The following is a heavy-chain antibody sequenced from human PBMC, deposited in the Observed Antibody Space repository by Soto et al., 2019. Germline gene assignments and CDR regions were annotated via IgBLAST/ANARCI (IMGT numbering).Heavy chain of an antibody. J-gene: IGHJ6*03. V-gene: IGHV3-23*01. CDR3: ARGPGHDNTNYGFYYYYYMDV. D-gene: IGHD4-17*01. CDR2: ISGGGGST. CDR1: GFTFSNCA. Sequence: GGSLRLSCAASGFTFSNCAMSWVRQAPGKGLEWVSSISGGGGSTYYADSVKGRFAISRDNSQNTLYLQMNSLRAEDTAVYYCARGPGHDNTNYGFYYYYYMDVWGKGTTVTVSS.